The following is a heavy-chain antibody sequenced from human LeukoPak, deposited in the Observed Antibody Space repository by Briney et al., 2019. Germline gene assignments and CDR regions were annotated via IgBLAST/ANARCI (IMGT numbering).Heavy chain of an antibody. J-gene: IGHJ4*02. V-gene: IGHV3-15*01. D-gene: IGHD4-17*01. CDR2: IKTKTNDGTA. CDR1: GFTFSNAW. CDR3: TTDPPQTTVSTY. Sequence: GGSLRLSCAASGFTFSNAWMSWVRQAPGKGLEWVGRIKTKTNDGTADYAAPVKSRLTISRDDSKNTLYLEMNREKTEDSGVYYWTTDPPQTTVSTYWGQGTLVTVSS.